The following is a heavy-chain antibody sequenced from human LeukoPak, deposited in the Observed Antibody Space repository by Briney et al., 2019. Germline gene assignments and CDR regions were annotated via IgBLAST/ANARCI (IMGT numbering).Heavy chain of an antibody. CDR1: GFTFDDYA. V-gene: IGHV3-9*01. D-gene: IGHD6-13*01. Sequence: PGGSLRLSCAASGFTFDDYAMHWVRQAPGRGLEWVSGISWISGSIGYADSVKGRFTISRDNAKNSLYLQMNSLRAEDTAFYYCAKDISIRTAGTFDYWGQGTLVIVSS. CDR2: ISWISGSI. CDR3: AKDISIRTAGTFDY. J-gene: IGHJ4*02.